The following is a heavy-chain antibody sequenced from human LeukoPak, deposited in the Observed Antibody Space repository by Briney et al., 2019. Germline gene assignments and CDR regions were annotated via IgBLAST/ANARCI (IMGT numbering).Heavy chain of an antibody. CDR2: IYTSGGT. Sequence: PSETLSLTCTVSGGSISSGSYYWSWIRQPAGKGLEWTARIYTSGGTNYNPSLKSRVTISVDTSKNQFSLNLSSVTAADTAVYYCARARVVGATTPFDYWGQGTLVTVSS. CDR1: GGSISSGSYY. D-gene: IGHD1-26*01. J-gene: IGHJ4*02. CDR3: ARARVVGATTPFDY. V-gene: IGHV4-61*02.